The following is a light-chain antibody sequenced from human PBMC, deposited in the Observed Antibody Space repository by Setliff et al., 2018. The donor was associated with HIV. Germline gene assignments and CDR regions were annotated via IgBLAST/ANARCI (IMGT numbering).Light chain of an antibody. CDR1: SNDVGRYDL. V-gene: IGLV2-23*01. J-gene: IGLJ1*01. Sequence: QSALTQPASVSGPPGQSITISCTGTSNDVGRYDLVSWYQQHPARAPKLIIYQATRRPSGVSNRFSGSKSGNVASLTISGLQAEDEADYYCCSNTGSNTFVFGTGTKV. CDR2: QAT. CDR3: CSNTGSNTFV.